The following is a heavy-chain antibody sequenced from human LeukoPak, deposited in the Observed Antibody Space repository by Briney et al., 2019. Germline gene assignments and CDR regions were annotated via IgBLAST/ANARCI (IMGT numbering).Heavy chain of an antibody. D-gene: IGHD5-18*01. CDR3: ARGVRGSGYSYGFGY. J-gene: IGHJ4*02. CDR2: INLSGST. CDR1: GGSFSGYY. Sequence: SETLSLTCAVYGGSFSGYYWSWIRQPPGKGLEWIGEINLSGSTNYNQSLKSRVTISVDTSKNQFSLKLSSVTAADTAVYYCARGVRGSGYSYGFGYWGQGTLVTVSS. V-gene: IGHV4-34*01.